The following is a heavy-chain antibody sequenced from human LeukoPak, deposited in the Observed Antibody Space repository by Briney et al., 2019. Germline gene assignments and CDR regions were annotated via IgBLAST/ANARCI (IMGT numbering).Heavy chain of an antibody. Sequence: GGSLRLSCAASGFTFSSYEMNWVRQAPGKGLEWVSYISSSGSTIYYADSVKGRFTISRDNAKNSLYLQMNSLRAEDTAVYYCARDGAYCGGDCPLRYHAFDIWGQGTMVTVSS. V-gene: IGHV3-48*03. CDR1: GFTFSSYE. CDR3: ARDGAYCGGDCPLRYHAFDI. D-gene: IGHD2-21*02. J-gene: IGHJ3*02. CDR2: ISSSGSTI.